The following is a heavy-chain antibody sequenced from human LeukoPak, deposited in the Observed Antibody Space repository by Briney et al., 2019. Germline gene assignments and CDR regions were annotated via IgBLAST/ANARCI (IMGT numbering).Heavy chain of an antibody. CDR2: IYHSGST. D-gene: IGHD2-2*01. CDR1: GGSISSTNYY. V-gene: IGHV4-39*07. Sequence: PSETLSLTCTVSGGSISSTNYYWGWIRQPPGKGLEWIGDIYHSGSTNYNPSLKSRVTISVDTSKNQFSLKLSSVTAADTAVYYCARVRQDIVVVPAMSRPDRWTLFDYWGQGTLVTVSS. J-gene: IGHJ4*02. CDR3: ARVRQDIVVVPAMSRPDRWTLFDY.